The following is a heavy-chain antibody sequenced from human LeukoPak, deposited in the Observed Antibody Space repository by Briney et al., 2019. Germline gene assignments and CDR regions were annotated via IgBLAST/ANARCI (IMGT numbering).Heavy chain of an antibody. J-gene: IGHJ4*02. CDR3: ARQSIAARLIDY. V-gene: IGHV4-34*01. D-gene: IGHD6-6*01. Sequence: SETLSLTCAVYGGSFSGFHWTGIRQPPGKGLEWIGEINHSGSTNYNPSLRSRVTISVDTSKNQFSLKPSSVTAADTAVYYCARQSIAARLIDYWGQGTLVTVSS. CDR1: GGSFSGFH. CDR2: INHSGST.